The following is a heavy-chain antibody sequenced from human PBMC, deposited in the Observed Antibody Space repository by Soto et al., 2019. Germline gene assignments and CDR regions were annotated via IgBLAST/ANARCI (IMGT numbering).Heavy chain of an antibody. CDR1: GGSISSYY. CDR3: ARRGGGYDLYYFDY. V-gene: IGHV4-59*08. CDR2: IYYSGST. D-gene: IGHD5-12*01. J-gene: IGHJ4*02. Sequence: SETLSLTCTVSGGSISSYYWSWIRQPPGKGLEWIGYIYYSGSTNYNPSLKSRVTISVDTSKNQFSLKLSSVTAADTAVYYCARRGGGYDLYYFDYWGQGTLVTVSS.